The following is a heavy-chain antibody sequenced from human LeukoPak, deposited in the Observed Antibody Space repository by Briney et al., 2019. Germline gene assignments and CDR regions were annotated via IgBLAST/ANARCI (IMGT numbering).Heavy chain of an antibody. V-gene: IGHV1-18*04. D-gene: IGHD1-1*01. Sequence: ASVKVSCKASDYTFTSYGISWVRQAPGQGLEWMGWISGYNVNTNYAQKLQGRVTMTTDTSTSTAYMELGSLRSDDTAVYYCARDQYSWNPWEYGMDVWGKGTTVTVSS. CDR2: ISGYNVNT. CDR1: DYTFTSYG. J-gene: IGHJ6*04. CDR3: ARDQYSWNPWEYGMDV.